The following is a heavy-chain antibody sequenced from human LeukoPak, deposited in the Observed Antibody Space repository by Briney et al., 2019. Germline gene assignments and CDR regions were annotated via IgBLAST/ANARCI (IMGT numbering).Heavy chain of an antibody. CDR1: GGPFSGYY. Sequence: SETLSLTCAVYGGPFSGYYWSWIRQPPGKGLEWIGEINHSGSTNYNPSLKSRVTISVDTSKNQFSLKLSSVTAADTAVYYCARVRRGSYYPNYFDYWGQGTLVTVSS. D-gene: IGHD1-26*01. CDR2: INHSGST. CDR3: ARVRRGSYYPNYFDY. V-gene: IGHV4-34*01. J-gene: IGHJ4*02.